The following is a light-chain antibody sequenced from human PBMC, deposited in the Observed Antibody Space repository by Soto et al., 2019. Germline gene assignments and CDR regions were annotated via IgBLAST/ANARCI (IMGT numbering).Light chain of an antibody. Sequence: QSVLTQPASVSGSSGQSITISCTGTSSGVGGSKYVSWFQQYPGKVPKLLINKVNNRPSGLSNRFSGSNSGNTDSRTISELLAEGVPDDVCTTSTSDSCYDFGSGTKGPVL. V-gene: IGLV2-14*01. J-gene: IGLJ1*01. CDR2: KVN. CDR1: SSGVGGSKY. CDR3: TTSTSDSCYD.